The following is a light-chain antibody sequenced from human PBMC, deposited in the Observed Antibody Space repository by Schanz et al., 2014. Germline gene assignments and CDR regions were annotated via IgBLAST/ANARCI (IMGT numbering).Light chain of an antibody. J-gene: IGKJ1*01. Sequence: EIVLTQSPATLSLSPGERATLSCRASQSVSSYLAWYQQRPGQAPRLLIYDVSNRATGIPARFSGRGSGTDFTLTISRLEPEDFAVYYCQQYYSTPQTFGQGTKVEIK. CDR1: QSVSSY. CDR3: QQYYSTPQT. CDR2: DVS. V-gene: IGKV3-11*01.